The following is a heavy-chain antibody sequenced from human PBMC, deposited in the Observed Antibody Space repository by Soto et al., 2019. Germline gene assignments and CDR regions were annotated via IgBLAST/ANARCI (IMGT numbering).Heavy chain of an antibody. Sequence: SETLSLTCTVSGGSISSSSYYWGWIRQPPGKGLEWIGSIYYSGSTYYNPSLKSRVTISVDTSKNQFSLKLSSVTAADTAVYYCPFTLRYFDPFFDYWGQGTLVTVSS. V-gene: IGHV4-39*01. CDR3: PFTLRYFDPFFDY. D-gene: IGHD3-9*01. CDR1: GGSISSSSYY. J-gene: IGHJ4*02. CDR2: IYYSGST.